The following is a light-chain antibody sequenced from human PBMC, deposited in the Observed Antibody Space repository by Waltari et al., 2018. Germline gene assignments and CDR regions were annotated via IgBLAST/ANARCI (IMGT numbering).Light chain of an antibody. J-gene: IGKJ1*01. CDR1: QIVLHSSNNKNY. CDR3: QQYYSTPRT. CDR2: WAS. Sequence: DIVMTQSPDSLAVSLGARATINCKSSQIVLHSSNNKNYLAWYQQKPGQPPKLLIYWASTRESGVPDRFSGSGSGTDFTLTISSLQAEDVAVYSCQQYYSTPRTFGQGTKVEIK. V-gene: IGKV4-1*01.